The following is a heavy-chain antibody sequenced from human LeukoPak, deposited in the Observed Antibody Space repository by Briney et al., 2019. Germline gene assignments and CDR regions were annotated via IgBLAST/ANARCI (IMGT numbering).Heavy chain of an antibody. CDR2: ISSSSSYI. CDR1: GFTFSTYS. J-gene: IGHJ4*02. V-gene: IGHV3-21*01. CDR3: ARELRWHDFDY. Sequence: GGSLRLSCAASGFTFSTYSMNWVRQAPGKGLEWVSSISSSSSYIYYADSVKGRFTISRDNAKNSLYLQMNSLRAEDTAVYYCARELRWHDFDYWGQGTLVTVSS. D-gene: IGHD4-23*01.